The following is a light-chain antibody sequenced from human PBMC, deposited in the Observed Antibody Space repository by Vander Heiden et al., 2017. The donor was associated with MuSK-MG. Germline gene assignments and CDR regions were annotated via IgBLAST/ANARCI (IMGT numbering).Light chain of an antibody. V-gene: IGKV3-20*01. CDR3: QQYGTSPWT. CDR1: QSVSNSY. J-gene: IGKJ1*01. CDR2: GAS. Sequence: EIVLTQSPGTLSLSPGERATLSCRASQSVSNSYLAWYQQKSGQAPRLLIYGASSRATGIPDRFSGSGSGTDFTLTISRLEPADFAVYYCQQYGTSPWTFGQGTKVEIK.